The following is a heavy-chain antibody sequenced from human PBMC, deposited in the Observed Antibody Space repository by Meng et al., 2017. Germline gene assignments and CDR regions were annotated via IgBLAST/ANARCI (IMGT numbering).Heavy chain of an antibody. CDR2: ISPNSGGT. D-gene: IGHD2-2*01. V-gene: IGHV1-2*06. CDR3: ARDMGDPDYAKDY. CDR1: GYTLTDYY. J-gene: IGHJ4*02. Sequence: QVQLVQSGAEVKKPGASVKVSCKASGYTLTDYYLHWVRQAPGQGLEWMGRISPNSGGTNYAQKFQGRVTMTRDTSINTAYIDLSRLTSDDTAVYYCARDMGDPDYAKDYWGQGTLVTVSS.